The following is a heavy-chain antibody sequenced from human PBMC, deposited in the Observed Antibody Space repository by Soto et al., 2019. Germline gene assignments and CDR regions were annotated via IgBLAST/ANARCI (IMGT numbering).Heavy chain of an antibody. V-gene: IGHV4-59*01. D-gene: IGHD6-13*01. CDR2: IYYSGST. CDR1: GGSISIYY. J-gene: IGHJ4*02. CDR3: ASYGSSWYNY. Sequence: PSETLSLTCTVSGGSISIYYWSWIRQPPGKGLEWIGYIYYSGSTNYNPSLKSRVTISVDTSKNQFSLKLSSVTAADTAVYYCASYGSSWYNYWGQGTLVTVSS.